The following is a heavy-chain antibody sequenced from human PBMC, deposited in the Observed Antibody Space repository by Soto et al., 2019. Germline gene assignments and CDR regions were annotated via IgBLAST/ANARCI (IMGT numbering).Heavy chain of an antibody. CDR1: GFTFSSYA. CDR2: ISYDGSNK. J-gene: IGHJ5*02. D-gene: IGHD3-16*01. Sequence: QVQLVESGGGVVQPGGSLRLSCAASGFTFSSYAMHWVRQAPGKGLEWVAVISYDGSNKYYADSVKGRFTISRDNSKNTLYLQMNSLRAEDTAVYYCARVEVKGALSWFDPWGQGTLVTVSS. V-gene: IGHV3-30-3*01. CDR3: ARVEVKGALSWFDP.